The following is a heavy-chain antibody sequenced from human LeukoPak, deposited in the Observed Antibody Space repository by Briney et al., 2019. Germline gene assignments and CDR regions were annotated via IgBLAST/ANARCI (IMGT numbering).Heavy chain of an antibody. V-gene: IGHV3-48*03. CDR2: IRSSDYTI. CDR3: ASDGDQYGSGVRLDY. D-gene: IGHD3-10*01. J-gene: IGHJ4*02. Sequence: GGPLRLSCAASVYTFSHCQVNWVRQAPGKGLEWVSYIRSSDYTIYYADSVNARFTISRDNAENSLYMQMMSLSAEETDIYYGASDGDQYGSGVRLDYWGQGTLVTVSS. CDR1: VYTFSHCQ.